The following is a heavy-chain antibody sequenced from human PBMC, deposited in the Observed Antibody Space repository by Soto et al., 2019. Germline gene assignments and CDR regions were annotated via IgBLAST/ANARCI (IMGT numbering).Heavy chain of an antibody. CDR1: GLTFSNAW. Sequence: EVPLVESGGGLVKPGESLRLSCAASGLTFSNAWMNWVRQAPGKGLEWVGRIRSKTDGGTTEYAAPVKGRFTISRDDSKNTLYLQMNSLKTEDTAVYYCTIGGVTTVTRSAFDVWGQGTMVTVSS. V-gene: IGHV3-15*07. CDR3: TIGGVTTVTRSAFDV. CDR2: IRSKTDGGTT. D-gene: IGHD4-17*01. J-gene: IGHJ3*01.